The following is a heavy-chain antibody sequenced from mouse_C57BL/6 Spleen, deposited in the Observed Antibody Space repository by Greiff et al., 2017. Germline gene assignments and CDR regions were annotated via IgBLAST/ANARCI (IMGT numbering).Heavy chain of an antibody. J-gene: IGHJ3*01. CDR1: GYTFTSYW. CDR2: IDPSDSYT. CDR3: ASYYYGSSDAWFAY. D-gene: IGHD1-1*01. Sequence: QIQLQQPGAELVMPGASVKLSCKASGYTFTSYWMHWVKQRPGQGLEWIGEIDPSDSYTNYNQKFKGKSTLTVDKSSSTAYMQLSSLTSEDSAVYYCASYYYGSSDAWFAYWGQGTLVTVSA. V-gene: IGHV1-69*01.